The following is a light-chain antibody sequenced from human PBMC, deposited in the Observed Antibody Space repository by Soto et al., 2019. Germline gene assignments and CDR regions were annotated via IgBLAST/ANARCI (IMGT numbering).Light chain of an antibody. J-gene: IGKJ1*01. CDR1: QSVSSSY. V-gene: IGKV3-20*01. Sequence: EIVLTQSPGTLSLSPGERATLSCRASQSVSSSYLAWYQQKPGQAPRLLIYGASSRATGIPDRFSGSGSGTDFTLTISRLEPEDFAVYYCQQYGSSHWTFGQGTKVYIK. CDR3: QQYGSSHWT. CDR2: GAS.